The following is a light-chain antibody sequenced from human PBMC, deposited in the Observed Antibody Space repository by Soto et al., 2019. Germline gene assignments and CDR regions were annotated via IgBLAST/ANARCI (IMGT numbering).Light chain of an antibody. J-gene: IGKJ1*01. V-gene: IGKV3-15*01. CDR3: LQYHNLWA. Sequence: EIVMRQSPATLSVSPGERATLCFRASQSVNSKLAWYQQKPGQAPRLLIYRASTRAPGVPARFSGSGSGTEFTLTISSLQPEDFTVYSCLQYHNLWAFGQGTKADIK. CDR2: RAS. CDR1: QSVNSK.